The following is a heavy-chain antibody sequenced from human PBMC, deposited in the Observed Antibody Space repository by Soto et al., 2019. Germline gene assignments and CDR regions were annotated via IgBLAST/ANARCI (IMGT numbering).Heavy chain of an antibody. D-gene: IGHD3-10*01. CDR2: IWYNENNK. V-gene: IGHV3-33*06. Sequence: PGGSLRLSCAASGFTFSSYGMHWVRQTPGKGLEWVAVIWYNENNKYYADSVKGRFTISRDNSKNTLYLQMNSLRAEDTAVYYCAKERAFGSGTNNPPLDCWGQGTLVTVSS. J-gene: IGHJ4*02. CDR1: GFTFSSYG. CDR3: AKERAFGSGTNNPPLDC.